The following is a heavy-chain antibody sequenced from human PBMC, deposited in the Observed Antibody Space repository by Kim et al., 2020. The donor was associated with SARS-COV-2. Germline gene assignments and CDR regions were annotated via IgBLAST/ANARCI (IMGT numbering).Heavy chain of an antibody. Sequence: GGSLRLSCAASGFTFDDYAMHWVRQAPGKGLEWVSLISGDGGSTYYADSVKGRFTISRDNSKNSLYLQMNSLRTEDTALYYCAKVGARGGILYYYYGMDVWGQGTTVTFSS. D-gene: IGHD2-15*01. CDR2: ISGDGGST. J-gene: IGHJ6*02. CDR3: AKVGARGGILYYYYGMDV. V-gene: IGHV3-43*02. CDR1: GFTFDDYA.